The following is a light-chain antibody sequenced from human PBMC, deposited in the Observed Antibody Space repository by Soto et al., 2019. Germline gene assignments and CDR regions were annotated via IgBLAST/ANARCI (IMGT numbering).Light chain of an antibody. Sequence: QSVLTQPASVSGSPGQSVAISCTGTSSDVGAYNYVSWYQQHPGKAPKLLLSEVSNRPSGVSDRFSGSKSGNTASLTISGLPAEDEADYYCSSYAGSNNYVFGTGTK. V-gene: IGLV2-14*01. CDR2: EVS. CDR3: SSYAGSNNYV. CDR1: SSDVGAYNY. J-gene: IGLJ1*01.